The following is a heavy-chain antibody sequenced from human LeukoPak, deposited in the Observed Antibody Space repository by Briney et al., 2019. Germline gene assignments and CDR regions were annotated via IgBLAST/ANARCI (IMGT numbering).Heavy chain of an antibody. CDR2: IYSGGST. CDR3: ARSVHTAMVFDY. D-gene: IGHD5-18*01. V-gene: IGHV3-53*01. CDR1: GLTVSSNY. Sequence: GGSLRLSCAASGLTVSSNYMSWVRQAPGKGLEWVSVIYSGGSTYYADSVKGRFTISRDNSKNTLYLQMNSLRAEDTAVYYCARSVHTAMVFDYWGQGTLVTVSS. J-gene: IGHJ4*02.